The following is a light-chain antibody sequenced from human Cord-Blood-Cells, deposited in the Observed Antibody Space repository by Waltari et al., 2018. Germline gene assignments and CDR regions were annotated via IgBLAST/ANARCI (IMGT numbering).Light chain of an antibody. V-gene: IGKV1-39*01. CDR1: QSISSY. Sequence: DIQMPHSPSSLSASVGDRVTITCRASQSISSYLNWYQQKPGKAPKLLIYAASSLQSGVPSRFSGSGSGTDFTLTISSLQPEDFATYYCLQHNSYPYTFGQGTKLEIK. CDR2: AAS. CDR3: LQHNSYPYT. J-gene: IGKJ2*01.